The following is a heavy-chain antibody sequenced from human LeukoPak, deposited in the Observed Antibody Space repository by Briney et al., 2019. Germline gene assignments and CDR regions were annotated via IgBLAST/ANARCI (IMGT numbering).Heavy chain of an antibody. D-gene: IGHD1-26*01. CDR1: GGSINNYY. Sequence: SETLSLTCAVSGGSINNYYWSWIRQPPGKGLEWIGYIFSSGNTYYNPSLKSRVTMSVDTSKNQFSLKLTSVTDADTAVYYCARQGGSYSPFGFWGQGTLVTVSS. CDR3: ARQGGSYSPFGF. CDR2: IFSSGNT. V-gene: IGHV4-59*08. J-gene: IGHJ4*02.